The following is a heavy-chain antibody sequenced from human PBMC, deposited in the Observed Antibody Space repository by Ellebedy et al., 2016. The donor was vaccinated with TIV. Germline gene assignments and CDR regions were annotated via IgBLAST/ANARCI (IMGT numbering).Heavy chain of an antibody. V-gene: IGHV3-23*01. Sequence: GESLKISCVASGFTFSSYAMTWVRQAPGKGLEWVSVIFTSDVTSYTDSVRGRFTISRDTYKNTVNLQMNSLRVDDTAIYYCAVVDFCWGQGTLVTVSS. CDR1: GFTFSSYA. J-gene: IGHJ4*02. CDR3: AVVDFC. D-gene: IGHD2-15*01. CDR2: IFTSDVT.